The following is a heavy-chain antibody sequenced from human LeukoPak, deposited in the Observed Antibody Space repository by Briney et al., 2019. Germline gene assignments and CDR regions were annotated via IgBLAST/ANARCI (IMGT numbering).Heavy chain of an antibody. V-gene: IGHV3-7*03. J-gene: IGHJ3*02. CDR1: GFTFSSYW. CDR3: ARVYSSTSGKNAFDI. Sequence: PGGSLRLSCAASGFTFSSYWMSWVRQAPGKGLEWVANIKQNGSEKTYVDSVKGRFTISRDNAQNSLYLQMNSLRAEDTAVYYCARVYSSTSGKNAFDIWGQGTMVTVSS. D-gene: IGHD6-6*01. CDR2: IKQNGSEK.